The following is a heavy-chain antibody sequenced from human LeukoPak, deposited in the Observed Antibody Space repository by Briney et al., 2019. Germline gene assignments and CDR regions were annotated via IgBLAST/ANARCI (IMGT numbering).Heavy chain of an antibody. CDR1: GFTFSNYA. CDR2: ISDSGTIT. V-gene: IGHV3-23*01. Sequence: AGSLRLSCAATGFTFSNYAMSWVRQAPAKGLEWVSSISDSGTITYHADSVKGRFTISRDNAKNSVYLQMNSLRVEDTAVYYCARVRYQTADYWGQGTLVTVSS. CDR3: ARVRYQTADY. D-gene: IGHD3-16*02. J-gene: IGHJ4*02.